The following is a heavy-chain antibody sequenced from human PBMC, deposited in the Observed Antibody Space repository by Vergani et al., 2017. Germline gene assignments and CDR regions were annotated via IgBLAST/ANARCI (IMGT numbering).Heavy chain of an antibody. CDR2: IYSAGST. V-gene: IGHV3-53*01. D-gene: IGHD7-27*01. CDR3: AKDKAGLTGINDAFDI. Sequence: EVQLVESGGGLIQPGGSLRLSCAASGFTVSSNHMSWVRQAPGKGLEWVSFIYSAGSTYYAGSVKGRFTISRDNSKNTLYLQMNSLRAEDTAVYYCAKDKAGLTGINDAFDIWGQGTMVTVSS. J-gene: IGHJ3*02. CDR1: GFTVSSNH.